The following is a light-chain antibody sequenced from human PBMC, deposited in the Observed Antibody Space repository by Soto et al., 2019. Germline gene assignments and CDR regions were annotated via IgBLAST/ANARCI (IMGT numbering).Light chain of an antibody. CDR2: GAS. V-gene: IGKV3-20*01. Sequence: EIVLMQSPDTLPLSPGERVTLSCRASQSVRSNHLAWYQQKPGQAPRSLMFGASIRAAGIPDRCSGSGSGTDFPLPISTLEPEDFGVYYCQQYGTSPTTFRQGTRLDIK. CDR1: QSVRSNH. CDR3: QQYGTSPTT. J-gene: IGKJ5*01.